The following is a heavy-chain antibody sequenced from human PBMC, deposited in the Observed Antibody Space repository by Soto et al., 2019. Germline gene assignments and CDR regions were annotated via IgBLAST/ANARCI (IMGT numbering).Heavy chain of an antibody. CDR2: VNRGASSL. D-gene: IGHD3-16*01. Sequence: WGSLRVSCASSGFSLSDHGVNWVRQAPGKGLDWISSVNRGASSLYYAESVKGRFTMSRDDAKNSVYLQMNSLRDEDTAVYYCARQINWRDGGAWGQGTLVTVSS. V-gene: IGHV3-48*02. CDR1: GFSLSDHG. J-gene: IGHJ5*02. CDR3: ARQINWRDGGA.